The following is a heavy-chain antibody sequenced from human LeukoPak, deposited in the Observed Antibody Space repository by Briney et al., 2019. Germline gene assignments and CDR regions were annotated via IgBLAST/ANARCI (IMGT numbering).Heavy chain of an antibody. J-gene: IGHJ4*02. CDR2: ISTYNGNT. CDR1: GYTFNIYG. Sequence: ASVTVSFTASGYTFNIYGIIWVRQAPGQGLEWMGWISTYNGNTNYAEKLQGRVSMTLDTSTSTAYMELRSLRSDDTAVYYCTRGDRWSGSYPLVWGQGTLVTVSA. D-gene: IGHD4-23*01. CDR3: TRGDRWSGSYPLV. V-gene: IGHV1-18*01.